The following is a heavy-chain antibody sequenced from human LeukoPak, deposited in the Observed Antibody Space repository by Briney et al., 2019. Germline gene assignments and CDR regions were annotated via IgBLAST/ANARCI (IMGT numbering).Heavy chain of an antibody. CDR2: INHSGST. CDR1: GRSFSGYY. Sequence: SETLSLTCAVYGRSFSGYYWSWIRQPPGKGLEWIGEINHSGSTNYNPSLKSRVTISVDTSKNQFSLKLSSVTAADTAVYYCARAYYYGSGSYPTYYFDYWGQGTLVTVSS. J-gene: IGHJ4*02. CDR3: ARAYYYGSGSYPTYYFDY. V-gene: IGHV4-34*01. D-gene: IGHD3-10*01.